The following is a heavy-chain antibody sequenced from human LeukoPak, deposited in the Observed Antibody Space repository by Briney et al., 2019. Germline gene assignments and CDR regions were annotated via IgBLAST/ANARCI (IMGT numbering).Heavy chain of an antibody. V-gene: IGHV3-49*03. Sequence: GGSLRLSCTASGFTFGNYAMSWFRQAPGKGLEWVGFIRSKAYGGTTEYAASVKGRFTISRDDSKSIAYLQMNSLKTEDTAVYYCTRTAKRLTSFDYWGQGTLVTVSS. J-gene: IGHJ4*02. CDR2: IRSKAYGGTT. CDR3: TRTAKRLTSFDY. CDR1: GFTFGNYA. D-gene: IGHD1-1*01.